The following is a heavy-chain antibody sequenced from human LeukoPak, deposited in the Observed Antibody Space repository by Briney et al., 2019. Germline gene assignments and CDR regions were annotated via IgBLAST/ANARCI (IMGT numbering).Heavy chain of an antibody. J-gene: IGHJ4*02. CDR2: INSDGSIT. CDR1: GFTFSSYW. CDR3: ARVQRSSSGWYEAGLDY. Sequence: GGSLRLSCAASGFTFSSYWMYWVRQAPGKGLVWVSHINSDGSITSYADSVRGRFTISRDNAKNTLYLQMNSLIAEDTAVYYCARVQRSSSGWYEAGLDYWGQGTLVTVSS. D-gene: IGHD6-19*01. V-gene: IGHV3-74*01.